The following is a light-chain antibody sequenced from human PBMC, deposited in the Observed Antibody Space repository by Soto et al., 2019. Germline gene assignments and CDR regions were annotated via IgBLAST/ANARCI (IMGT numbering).Light chain of an antibody. CDR2: GAS. V-gene: IGKV3-15*01. CDR1: QSVGSN. CDR3: QQDNNWPLT. Sequence: EIVMTQSPATLSVSPGERATLSCRASQSVGSNLAWYQQKPGQAPRLLIYGASSRPTGIPARFSGSESGTEFTLTISSLKSEDFAVYYCQQDNNWPLTFGPGTKVDIK. J-gene: IGKJ3*01.